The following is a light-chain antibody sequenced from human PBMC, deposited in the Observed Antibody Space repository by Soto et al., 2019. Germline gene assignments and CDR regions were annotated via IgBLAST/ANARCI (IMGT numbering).Light chain of an antibody. CDR3: VLYMGSGIGV. CDR2: STN. V-gene: IGLV8-61*01. J-gene: IGLJ3*02. Sequence: QTVVTQEPSFSVSPGGTVTLTCGLRSGSVSTSYYPSWYQQTPGQAPRTLIYSTNTRSSGVPDRFSGSILGNKAALTITGAQADDESGYYCVLYMGSGIGVFGGGTKLTVL. CDR1: SGSVSTSYY.